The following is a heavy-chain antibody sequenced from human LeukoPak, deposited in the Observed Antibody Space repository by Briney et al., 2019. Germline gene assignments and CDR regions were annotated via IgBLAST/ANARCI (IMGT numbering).Heavy chain of an antibody. Sequence: PSETLSLTCTVSGGCISSSSYYWGWIRQPPGKGLEWIGSIYYSGSTYYNPSLKSRVTISVDTSKNQFSLKLSSVTAANTAVYYCAEGVTVYLFDYWGQGTLVTVSS. CDR1: GGCISSSSYY. D-gene: IGHD2-21*02. J-gene: IGHJ4*02. V-gene: IGHV4-39*01. CDR2: IYYSGST. CDR3: AEGVTVYLFDY.